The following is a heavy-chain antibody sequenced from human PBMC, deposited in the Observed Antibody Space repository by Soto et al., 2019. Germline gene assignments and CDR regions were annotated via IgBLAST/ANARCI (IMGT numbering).Heavy chain of an antibody. CDR3: ARDQVGPLYYYYYGMDV. CDR2: ISSSSTYI. V-gene: IGHV3-21*01. CDR1: GFTFRTYS. Sequence: GGSLRLSCAASGFTFRTYSMNWVRQAPGKGLEWVSSISSSSTYIYYSDSVKGRFTISRDNAKNSLYLQMTSLRAEDTAVYYCARDQVGPLYYYYYGMDVWGQGTTVTVSS. J-gene: IGHJ6*02. D-gene: IGHD1-26*01.